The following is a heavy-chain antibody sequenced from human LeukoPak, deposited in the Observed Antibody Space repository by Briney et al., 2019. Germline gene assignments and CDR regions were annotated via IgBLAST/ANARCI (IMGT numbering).Heavy chain of an antibody. J-gene: IGHJ5*02. CDR2: INPRGSTT. CDR3: ARDARHRYCSSTSCYRGWFDP. Sequence: ASVKVSCKASGYDFSDYYIHWVRQVPGQGLEWMGIINPRGSTTNYAHKFLGRVAMTTDMSTSTVYMELSSLRSEDTAMYYCARDARHRYCSSTSCYRGWFDPWGQGTLVTVSS. CDR1: GYDFSDYY. D-gene: IGHD2-2*01. V-gene: IGHV1-46*01.